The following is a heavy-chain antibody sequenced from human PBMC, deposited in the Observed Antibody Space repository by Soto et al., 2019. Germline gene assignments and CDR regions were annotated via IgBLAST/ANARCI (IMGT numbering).Heavy chain of an antibody. CDR2: IYYSGST. CDR1: GGSISSGGYY. J-gene: IGHJ6*02. V-gene: IGHV4-31*03. Sequence: SETLSLTCTVSGGSISSGGYYWTWIRQHPGKGLEWIGYIYYSGSTYYNPSLKSRVTISVDTSKNQFSLKPSSVTAADTAVYYCARDRISTSWDYYYGMDVWGQGTTVTVSS. CDR3: ARDRISTSWDYYYGMDV. D-gene: IGHD2-2*01.